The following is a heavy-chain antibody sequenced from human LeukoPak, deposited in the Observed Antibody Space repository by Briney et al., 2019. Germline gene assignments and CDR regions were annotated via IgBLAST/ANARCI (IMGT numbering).Heavy chain of an antibody. CDR3: ARGSVFGVVIITH. CDR2: IIPILGIA. J-gene: IGHJ4*02. Sequence: SVKVSCKASGGTFSSHTISWVRQAPGQGLEWMGRIIPILGIANYAQKFQGRVTITADKSTSTAYMELSSLRSEDTAVYYCARGSVFGVVIITHWGQGTLVTVSS. CDR1: GGTFSSHT. D-gene: IGHD3-3*01. V-gene: IGHV1-69*02.